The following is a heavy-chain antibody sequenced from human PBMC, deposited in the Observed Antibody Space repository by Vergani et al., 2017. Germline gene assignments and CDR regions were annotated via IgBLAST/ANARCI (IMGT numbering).Heavy chain of an antibody. CDR1: GGSISSGSYY. Sequence: QVQLQESGPGLVKPSQTLSLTCTVSGGSISSGSYYWSWIRQPAGKGLEWIGRIYTSGSTNYNPSLKSRVTISVDTSKNQFSLKLSSVTAADTAVYYCARGDNYYGSGSIDYGGQGTLVTVSS. CDR3: ARGDNYYGSGSIDY. CDR2: IYTSGST. D-gene: IGHD3-10*01. V-gene: IGHV4-61*02. J-gene: IGHJ4*02.